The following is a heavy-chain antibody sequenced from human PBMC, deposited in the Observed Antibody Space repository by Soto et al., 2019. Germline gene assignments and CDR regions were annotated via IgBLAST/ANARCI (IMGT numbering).Heavy chain of an antibody. J-gene: IGHJ4*02. Sequence: QVQLQESGPGLVKPSETLSLTCTVSGGSISSYYWSWIRQPPGKGLEWIGYIYYSGSTNYNPSLQSRVTISVDTSKNQFSLKLSSVTAADTAVYYCARTWGGSLDYWGQGTLVTVSS. D-gene: IGHD1-26*01. CDR1: GGSISSYY. CDR2: IYYSGST. CDR3: ARTWGGSLDY. V-gene: IGHV4-59*01.